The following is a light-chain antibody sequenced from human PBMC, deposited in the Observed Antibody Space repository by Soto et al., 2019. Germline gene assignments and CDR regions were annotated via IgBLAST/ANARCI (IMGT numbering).Light chain of an antibody. V-gene: IGLV1-40*01. CDR3: QSYDSSLSSYV. Sequence: QSVLTQPPSVSGAPGQRVTISCTGSSSNIGTGYDVHWYQQLPGTAPKLLIYSNSNRPSGVPDRFSASKSGTSASLAITGLQAEDGADYYCQSYDSSLSSYVFGTGTKLTVL. CDR1: SSNIGTGYD. J-gene: IGLJ1*01. CDR2: SNS.